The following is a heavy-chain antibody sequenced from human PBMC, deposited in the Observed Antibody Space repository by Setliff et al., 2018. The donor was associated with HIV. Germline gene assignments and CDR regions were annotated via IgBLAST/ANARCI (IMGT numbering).Heavy chain of an antibody. D-gene: IGHD5-18*01. CDR3: ARNQGDSFGQGFDY. CDR2: TKNQANGLTT. Sequence: PGGSLRLSCAASGFTFSNSWMTWVRQAPGKGLEWVGRTKNQANGLTTEYAASVQGRFTISRDESKNSLFLQMNSLSTEDTAVYYCARNQGDSFGQGFDYWGQGTLVTVSS. V-gene: IGHV3-72*01. J-gene: IGHJ4*02. CDR1: GFTFSNSW.